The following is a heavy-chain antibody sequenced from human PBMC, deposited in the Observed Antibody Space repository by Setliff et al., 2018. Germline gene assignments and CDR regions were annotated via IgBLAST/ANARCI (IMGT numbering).Heavy chain of an antibody. J-gene: IGHJ4*02. CDR3: ARVSEAAAAGFDY. CDR1: GYTFTSYA. V-gene: IGHV1-18*01. D-gene: IGHD6-13*01. CDR2: ISVYNGNT. Sequence: ASVKVSCKASGYTFTSYAFSWVRQAPGQGLEWMGWISVYNGNTNYAQKFQGRVTMTTDTSTSTAYMELRSLRSDDTAVYYCARVSEAAAAGFDYWGQGTLVTVSS.